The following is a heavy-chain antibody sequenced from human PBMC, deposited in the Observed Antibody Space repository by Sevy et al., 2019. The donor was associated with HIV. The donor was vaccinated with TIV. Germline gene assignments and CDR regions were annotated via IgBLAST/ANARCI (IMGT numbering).Heavy chain of an antibody. CDR3: ARDGYCSGGSCYPNYYYGMDV. CDR2: VNAGNGDT. CDR1: GYSFTSYI. J-gene: IGHJ6*02. V-gene: IGHV1-3*01. Sequence: ASVKVSCKASGYSFTSYIMHWVRQAPGQRLEWIGWVNAGNGDTKYSQKFQGRVTITRDTSASTAYMELRSLRSDDTAVYYCARDGYCSGGSCYPNYYYGMDVWGQGTTVTVSS. D-gene: IGHD2-15*01.